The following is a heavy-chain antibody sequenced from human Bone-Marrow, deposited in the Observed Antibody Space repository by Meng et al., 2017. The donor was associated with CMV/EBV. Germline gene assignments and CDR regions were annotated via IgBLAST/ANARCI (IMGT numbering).Heavy chain of an antibody. V-gene: IGHV4-61*01. D-gene: IGHD5-12*01. J-gene: IGHJ4*02. CDR1: GDSVSSGSYQ. CDR2: ISYSGNT. CDR3: ARLVWLRFFDY. Sequence: SETLSLTCTVSGDSVSSGSYQWSWIRQPPGTELEWIGYISYSGNTIYNPSLKSRVTISLDMSKNQFSLKLHSVTAADTAVYYCARLVWLRFFDYWGQGTLVTV.